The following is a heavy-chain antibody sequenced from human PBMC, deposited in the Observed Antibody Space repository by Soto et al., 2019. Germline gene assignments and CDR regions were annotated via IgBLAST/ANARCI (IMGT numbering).Heavy chain of an antibody. J-gene: IGHJ6*02. D-gene: IGHD6-13*01. V-gene: IGHV5-51*01. CDR2: IYPSDSDT. CDR1: GYPFSYFW. Sequence: VESLKISCEGSGYPFSYFWIAWVRQMPGKGLEWMGIIYPSDSDTRYSPSFQGQVTISADKSISTAYLQWSSLKASDTAMYYCARTAAAGKYYYGMDVWGQGTTVNVSS. CDR3: ARTAAAGKYYYGMDV.